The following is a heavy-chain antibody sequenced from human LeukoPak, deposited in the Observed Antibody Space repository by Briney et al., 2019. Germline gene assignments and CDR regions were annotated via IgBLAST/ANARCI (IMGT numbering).Heavy chain of an antibody. D-gene: IGHD3-3*02. CDR2: IIPIFGTA. V-gene: IGHV1-69*06. J-gene: IGHJ4*02. CDR1: GGTFSSYA. Sequence: EASVKVSCKASGGTFSSYAISWVRQAPGQGLEWMGGIIPIFGTANYAQKFQGRVTITADKSTSTAYMELSSLRSEDTAVYYCARAFTDYFDYWGQGTLVTVSS. CDR3: ARAFTDYFDY.